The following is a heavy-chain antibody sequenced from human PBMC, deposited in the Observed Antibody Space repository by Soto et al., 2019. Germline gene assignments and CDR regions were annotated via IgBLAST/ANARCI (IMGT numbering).Heavy chain of an antibody. CDR3: ARACPGGSGYVGY. CDR2: ISSSSSYI. J-gene: IGHJ4*02. V-gene: IGHV3-21*01. D-gene: IGHD2-15*01. CDR1: GFTFSSYS. Sequence: EVQLVESGGGLVKPGGSLRLSCAASGFTFSSYSMNWVRQAPGKGLEWVSSISSSSSYIYYADSVKGRFTISRDNAKNSLYLQMNSLRAEDTAVYYCARACPGGSGYVGYWGQGTLVTVSS.